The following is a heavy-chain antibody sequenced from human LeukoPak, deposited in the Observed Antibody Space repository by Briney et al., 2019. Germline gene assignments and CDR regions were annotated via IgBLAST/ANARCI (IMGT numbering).Heavy chain of an antibody. CDR3: ARPYVPTYYYDSTSAFDI. J-gene: IGHJ3*02. V-gene: IGHV1-18*01. Sequence: ASVKVSCKASGYTFTSYGISWVRQAPGQGLEWMGWISAYNGNTNYAQKLQGRVTMTTDTSTSTAYMELRSLRSDDTAVYYCARPYVPTYYYDSTSAFDIWGQGTMVTVSS. CDR1: GYTFTSYG. CDR2: ISAYNGNT. D-gene: IGHD3-22*01.